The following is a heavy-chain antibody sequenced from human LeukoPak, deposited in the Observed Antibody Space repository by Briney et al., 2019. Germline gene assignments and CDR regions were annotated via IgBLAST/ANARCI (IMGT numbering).Heavy chain of an antibody. CDR1: GFTFSSYG. Sequence: GGSLRLSCAASGFTFSSYGMHWVRQAPGKGLEWVAVIWYDGSNKYYADSVKGRFAISRDNSKNTLYLQMNSLRAEDTAVYYCAREGRVYDFGSGDNWFAPWGQEPWSPSPQ. D-gene: IGHD3-3*01. V-gene: IGHV3-33*01. CDR2: IWYDGSNK. J-gene: IGHJ5*02. CDR3: AREGRVYDFGSGDNWFAP.